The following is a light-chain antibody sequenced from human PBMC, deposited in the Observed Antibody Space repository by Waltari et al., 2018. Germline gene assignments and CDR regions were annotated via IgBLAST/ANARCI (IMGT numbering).Light chain of an antibody. CDR1: SGHSSYA. V-gene: IGLV4-69*01. CDR3: QTWDTCIGL. J-gene: IGLJ2*01. Sequence: QPVLTQSPSASASLGASVKLTCTLSSGHSSYAIAWHQQQQGKAPRYLMRLNSGGLDIMGDGFPDRCSGSSSGAERYLTISNLQSEDEADYYCQTWDTCIGLFGGGTRLTVL. CDR2: LNSGGLD.